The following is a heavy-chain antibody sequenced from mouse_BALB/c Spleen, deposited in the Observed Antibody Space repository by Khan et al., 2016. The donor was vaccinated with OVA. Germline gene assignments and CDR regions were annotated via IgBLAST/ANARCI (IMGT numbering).Heavy chain of an antibody. CDR3: ARDRIDY. J-gene: IGHJ2*01. Sequence: QIQLVQSGAELAKPGASVKMSCKASGYTFTSYWMHWIKQSPGQGLEWIGYINPTSGYTDYNQKFKDKATLTADKSSSTAYMQLSSLTSDDSAVYYCARDRIDYWGQGTALTVSS. CDR2: INPTSGYT. V-gene: IGHV1-7*01. CDR1: GYTFTSYW.